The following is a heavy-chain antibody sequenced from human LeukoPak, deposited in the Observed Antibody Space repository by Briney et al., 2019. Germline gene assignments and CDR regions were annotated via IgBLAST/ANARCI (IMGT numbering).Heavy chain of an antibody. D-gene: IGHD2-2*01. V-gene: IGHV3-30-3*01. CDR2: ISYDRSNK. CDR1: GFTFSSYA. J-gene: IGHJ4*02. CDR3: ARSVGYCSSTSCSDYFDY. Sequence: GGSLRLSCAASGFTFSSYAMHWVRQAPGKGLEWVAVISYDRSNKYYADSVKGRFTISRDNSKNTLYLQMNSLRAEDTAVYYCARSVGYCSSTSCSDYFDYWGQGTLVTVSS.